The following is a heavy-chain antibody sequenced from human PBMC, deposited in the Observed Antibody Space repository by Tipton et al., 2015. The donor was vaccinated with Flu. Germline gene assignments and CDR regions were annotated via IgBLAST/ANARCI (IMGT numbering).Heavy chain of an antibody. Sequence: TLSLTCAVYGGSFSGYYWSWIRQPPGKGLEWIGEINHSGNTNYNPSLKSRVTISGDTSKNQFSLKLSSVTAADTAVYYCATHCVGVCSHAFDIWVQGTMVTVSS. V-gene: IGHV4-34*01. J-gene: IGHJ3*02. CDR3: ATHCVGVCSHAFDI. CDR1: GGSFSGYY. D-gene: IGHD2-21*02. CDR2: INHSGNT.